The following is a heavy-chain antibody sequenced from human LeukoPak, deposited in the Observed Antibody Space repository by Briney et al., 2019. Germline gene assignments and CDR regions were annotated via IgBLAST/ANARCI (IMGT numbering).Heavy chain of an antibody. D-gene: IGHD5-18*01. CDR3: ARLGLVDTAMVTGIDY. V-gene: IGHV4-34*01. CDR1: GGSFSGYY. Sequence: SETLSFTCAVYGGSFSGYYWSWIRQPPGKGLEWIGEINHSGSTNYNPSLKSRVTISVDTSKNQFSLKLSSVTAADTAVYYCARLGLVDTAMVTGIDYWGQGTLVTVSS. J-gene: IGHJ4*02. CDR2: INHSGST.